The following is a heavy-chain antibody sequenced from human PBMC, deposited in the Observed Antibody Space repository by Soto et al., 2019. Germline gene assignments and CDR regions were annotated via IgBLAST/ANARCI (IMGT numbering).Heavy chain of an antibody. CDR1: GGTFSSYA. CDR2: IIPIFGTA. CDR3: ARDLKDIVVVVAATPYYYYYGMDV. V-gene: IGHV1-69*01. J-gene: IGHJ6*02. D-gene: IGHD2-15*01. Sequence: QVQLVQSGAEVKKPGSSVKVSCKASGGTFSSYAISWVRQAPGQGLEWMGGIIPIFGTANYAQKFQGRVMITADESTSTAYMELSSLRSEDTAVYYCARDLKDIVVVVAATPYYYYYGMDVWGQGTTVTVSS.